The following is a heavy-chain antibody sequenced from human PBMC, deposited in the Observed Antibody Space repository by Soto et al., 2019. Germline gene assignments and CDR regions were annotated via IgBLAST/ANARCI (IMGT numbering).Heavy chain of an antibody. V-gene: IGHV4-59*08. J-gene: IGHJ4*02. CDR1: GGSISSYY. CDR3: ARHVVPRYCSGGSCYPEHYFDY. CDR2: IYYSGST. D-gene: IGHD2-15*01. Sequence: QVQLQESGPGLVKPSETLSLTCTVSGGSISSYYWSWIRQPPGKGLEWIGYIYYSGSTNYNPSLKSRVTISVDTSKNQFSLKLSSVTAADTAVYYCARHVVPRYCSGGSCYPEHYFDYWGQGTLVTVSS.